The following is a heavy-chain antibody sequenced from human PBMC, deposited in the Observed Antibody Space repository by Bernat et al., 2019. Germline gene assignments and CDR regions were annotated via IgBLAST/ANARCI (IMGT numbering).Heavy chain of an antibody. CDR2: ISYDGSNK. V-gene: IGHV3-30*18. CDR3: AKQFGFYDHYYYYYMDV. D-gene: IGHD3-10*01. Sequence: QVQLVESGGGVVQPGRSLRLSCAASGFTFSSYGMHWVRQAPGKGLEWVAVISYDGSNKYYADSVKGRFTISRDNSKNTLYLQMNSLRDEDTAVYCCAKQFGFYDHYYYYYMDVWGKGTTVTVSS. J-gene: IGHJ6*03. CDR1: GFTFSSYG.